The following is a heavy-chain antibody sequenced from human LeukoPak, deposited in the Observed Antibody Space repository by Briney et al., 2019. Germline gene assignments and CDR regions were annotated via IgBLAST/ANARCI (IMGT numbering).Heavy chain of an antibody. CDR3: AKVGGLAVAGTDNWMDP. J-gene: IGHJ5*02. CDR2: VHYSGRT. Sequence: PSETLSLTCSVAGGSISRSSYYWGWIRQSPGTGLEWIGNVHYSGRTYYNPSLKSRVTISIDTSKNQFSLKLSSVTAADTAVYSCAKVGGLAVAGTDNWMDPWGQGTLVTVSS. V-gene: IGHV4-39*02. D-gene: IGHD6-19*01. CDR1: GGSISRSSYY.